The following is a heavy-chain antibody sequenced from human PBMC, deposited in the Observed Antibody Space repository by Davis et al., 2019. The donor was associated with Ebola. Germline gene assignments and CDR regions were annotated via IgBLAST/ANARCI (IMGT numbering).Heavy chain of an antibody. V-gene: IGHV3-64D*08. CDR2: ISSNGGST. D-gene: IGHD6-13*01. Sequence: GESLKISCSASGFTFSSYAMHWVRQAPGKGLEYVSAISSNGGSTYYADSVKGRFTISRDNSKNTLYLQMSSLRAEDTAVYYCARDEQQLTSHYYGMDVWGQGTTVTVSS. CDR1: GFTFSSYA. J-gene: IGHJ6*02. CDR3: ARDEQQLTSHYYGMDV.